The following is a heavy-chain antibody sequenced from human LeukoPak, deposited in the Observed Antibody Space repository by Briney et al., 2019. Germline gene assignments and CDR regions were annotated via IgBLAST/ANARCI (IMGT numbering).Heavy chain of an antibody. CDR3: ARTGKGVPAAIFYFDY. CDR1: GGTFSSYA. V-gene: IGHV1-69*13. Sequence: SVKVSCKASGGTFSSYAISWVRQAPGQGLEWMGGIIPIFGTANYAQKFQGRVTITADESTSTAYMELSSLRSEDTAVYYCARTGKGVPAAIFYFDYWGQGTLVTVSS. J-gene: IGHJ4*02. CDR2: IIPIFGTA. D-gene: IGHD2-2*01.